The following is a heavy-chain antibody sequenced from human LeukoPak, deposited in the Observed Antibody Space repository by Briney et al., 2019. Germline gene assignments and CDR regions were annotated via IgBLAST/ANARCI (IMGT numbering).Heavy chain of an antibody. CDR3: ARDTLGEGGDANYAVYYFDY. CDR2: ISSDSRTI. V-gene: IGHV3-48*04. D-gene: IGHD4/OR15-4a*01. Sequence: QTGGSLRLSCAASGFTFSSYSMNWVRQAPGKGLEWVSYISSDSRTIYYADSVKGRFTISRDNAKNSLDLQMNSLRAEDTAVYYCARDTLGEGGDANYAVYYFDYWGQGTPVTVSS. J-gene: IGHJ4*02. CDR1: GFTFSSYS.